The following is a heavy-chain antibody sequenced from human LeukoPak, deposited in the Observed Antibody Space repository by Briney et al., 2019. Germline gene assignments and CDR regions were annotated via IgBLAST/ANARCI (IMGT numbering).Heavy chain of an antibody. V-gene: IGHV3-21*01. Sequence: PGGSLRLSCAASGFTFSSYSMNWVRQAPGKGLGWVSSISSSSSYIYYAGSVKGRFTISRDNAKNSLYLQMNSLRAEDTAVYYCARAPSSSRGYFQHWGQGTLVTVSS. D-gene: IGHD2-2*01. J-gene: IGHJ1*01. CDR2: ISSSSSYI. CDR1: GFTFSSYS. CDR3: ARAPSSSRGYFQH.